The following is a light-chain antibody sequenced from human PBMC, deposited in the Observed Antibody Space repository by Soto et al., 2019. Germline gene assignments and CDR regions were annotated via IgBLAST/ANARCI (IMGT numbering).Light chain of an antibody. CDR2: SAS. Sequence: DIQMTQSPSSLSASVGDRVTITCRASQGIRHDLGWYQQKPGKAPKRLIYSASSLQSGVPSRFSGSGSGTEFTLTTSSLQPEDFATYDCLQNNSYPVTFGQGTKVEIK. J-gene: IGKJ1*01. V-gene: IGKV1-17*01. CDR1: QGIRHD. CDR3: LQNNSYPVT.